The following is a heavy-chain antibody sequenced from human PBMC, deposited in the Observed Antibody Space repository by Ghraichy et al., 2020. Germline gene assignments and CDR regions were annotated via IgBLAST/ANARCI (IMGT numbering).Heavy chain of an antibody. V-gene: IGHV3-15*01. CDR3: AADCQGSSSCYEFFDS. D-gene: IGHD2-2*01. CDR2: IKSQDHGGTT. CDR1: EAPEFTFNYAW. J-gene: IGHJ4*02. Sequence: GGSLRLSCAASEAPEFTFNYAWMSWVRQAPGKGLEWVGRIKSQDHGGTTDYAAPVKGRFTISRDDSKNTVYLQMNSLRTEDTAVYYCAADCQGSSSCYEFFDSWGQGTLVTVSS.